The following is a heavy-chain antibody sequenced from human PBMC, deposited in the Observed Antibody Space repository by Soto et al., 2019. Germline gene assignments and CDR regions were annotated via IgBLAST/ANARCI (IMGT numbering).Heavy chain of an antibody. CDR3: ARDRHYDYVWGSYRPGGYYYGMDV. J-gene: IGHJ6*02. Sequence: SETLSLTCTVSGGSISSGDYYWSWIRQPPGKGLEWIGYIYYGGSTYYNPSLKSRVTISVDTSKNQFSLKLSSVTAADTAVYYCARDRHYDYVWGSYRPGGYYYGMDVWGQGTTVTVSS. D-gene: IGHD3-16*02. CDR1: GGSISSGDYY. V-gene: IGHV4-30-4*01. CDR2: IYYGGST.